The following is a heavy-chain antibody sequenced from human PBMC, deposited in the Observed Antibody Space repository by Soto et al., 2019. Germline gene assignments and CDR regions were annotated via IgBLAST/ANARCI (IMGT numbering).Heavy chain of an antibody. J-gene: IGHJ6*02. D-gene: IGHD1-1*01. V-gene: IGHV4-59*01. CDR1: GGSINNYY. Sequence: QVQLQESGPGLVKPSETLSLTCTVSGGSINNYYWVWLRQPPGEGLERIGHMYYSGDTDYNPSLKSRVAISGDTSKNRFSLRLTSVTAADTAVYYCARGDWNDYFYNGMDVWGQGTTVIVSS. CDR2: MYYSGDT. CDR3: ARGDWNDYFYNGMDV.